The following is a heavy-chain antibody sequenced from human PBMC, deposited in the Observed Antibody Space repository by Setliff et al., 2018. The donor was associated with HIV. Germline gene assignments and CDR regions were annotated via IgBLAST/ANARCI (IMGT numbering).Heavy chain of an antibody. Sequence: ASVKVSCKASGYTFTGYFIHWVRQAPGQGLEWMGQINPNRGDTKSHHKFADRLIMSRDTSLTTGYMELTSLIYDDTAVYYCARVSSFNKIIREAFDIWGQGTLVTVSS. V-gene: IGHV1-2*06. J-gene: IGHJ3*02. CDR2: INPNRGDT. CDR3: ARVSSFNKIIREAFDI. D-gene: IGHD3-10*01. CDR1: GYTFTGYF.